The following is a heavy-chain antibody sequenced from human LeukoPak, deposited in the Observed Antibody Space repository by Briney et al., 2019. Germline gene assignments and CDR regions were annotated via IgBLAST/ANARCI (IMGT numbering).Heavy chain of an antibody. V-gene: IGHV4-39*07. CDR3: ASAYHNYYFGY. Sequence: PSETLSLTCTVSGGSISSSSYYWGWIRQPPGKGLEWIGSIYYSGSTYYNPSLKSRVTISVDTSKNQFSLKLSSVTAADTAVYYCASAYHNYYFGYWGQGTLVTVSS. CDR1: GGSISSSSYY. D-gene: IGHD3-16*01. CDR2: IYYSGST. J-gene: IGHJ4*02.